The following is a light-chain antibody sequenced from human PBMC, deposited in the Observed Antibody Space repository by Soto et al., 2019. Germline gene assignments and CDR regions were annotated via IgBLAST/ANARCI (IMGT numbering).Light chain of an antibody. CDR2: GAS. Sequence: EIVLTQSPGTLSLSPGERATLSCRASQSVRSNFLAWYQQKPGQAPRLLIYGASSRATGIPDRFSGSGSGTDFTLTISRLEPEDFAVYYCQQYDNSPEYTFGQGTNLEIK. V-gene: IGKV3-20*01. CDR3: QQYDNSPEYT. J-gene: IGKJ2*01. CDR1: QSVRSNF.